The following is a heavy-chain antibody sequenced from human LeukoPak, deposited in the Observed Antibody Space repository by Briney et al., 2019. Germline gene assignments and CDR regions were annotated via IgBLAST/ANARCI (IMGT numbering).Heavy chain of an antibody. D-gene: IGHD3-3*01. CDR1: GGSISSDY. CDR3: ARGDYDFWSGYPRHLDY. J-gene: IGHJ4*02. V-gene: IGHV4-30-2*01. CDR2: IYHSGST. Sequence: SETLSLTCTVSGGSISSDYWSWIRQPPGEGLEWIGYIYHSGSTYYNPSLKSRVTISVDRSKNQFSLKLSSVTAADTAVYYCARGDYDFWSGYPRHLDYWGQGTLVTVSS.